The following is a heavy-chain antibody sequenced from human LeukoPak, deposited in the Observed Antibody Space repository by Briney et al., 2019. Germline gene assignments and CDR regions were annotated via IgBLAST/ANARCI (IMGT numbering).Heavy chain of an antibody. Sequence: GGSLRLSCAASGFTFSDYGMHWVRQAPGKGLEWVAVISYDGSNKYYADSVKGRFTISRDNSKDTLYLQMNSLRAEDTAVYYCARDRDERGIVGATGYWGQGTLVTVSS. V-gene: IGHV3-30*03. CDR2: ISYDGSNK. CDR3: ARDRDERGIVGATGY. J-gene: IGHJ4*02. D-gene: IGHD1-26*01. CDR1: GFTFSDYG.